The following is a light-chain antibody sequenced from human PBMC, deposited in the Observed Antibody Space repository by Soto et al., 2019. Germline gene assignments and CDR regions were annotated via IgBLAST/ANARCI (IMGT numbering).Light chain of an antibody. Sequence: EIVLTQSPATLSLSPGEGATLSCSASQSLSSNFLAWYQQRPGQAPRLLIYAASSRATGIPDRFSGSGSGTDFTLTIRRLEPEDFAVYYCQQYGSSPRTFGGGTKVDIK. CDR3: QQYGSSPRT. CDR2: AAS. V-gene: IGKV3-20*01. J-gene: IGKJ4*01. CDR1: QSLSSNF.